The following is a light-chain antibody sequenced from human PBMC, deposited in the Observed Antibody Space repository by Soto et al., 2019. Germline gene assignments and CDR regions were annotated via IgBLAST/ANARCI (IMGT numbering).Light chain of an antibody. CDR3: ISYTDGQSSL. CDR2: AVS. V-gene: IGLV2-14*03. CDR1: SSGIGSYNH. Sequence: QSVLTQPASVSGSPGQSITISCSGTSSGIGSYNHVAWYQQFPGKSPKLMIYAVSDRPSGVSDRFSGSKSGITASLTISGLQTEDEADYYCISYTDGQSSLFGTGTKVTVL. J-gene: IGLJ1*01.